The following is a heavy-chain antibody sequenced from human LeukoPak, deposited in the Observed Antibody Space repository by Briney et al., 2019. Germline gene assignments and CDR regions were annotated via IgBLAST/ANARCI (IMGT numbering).Heavy chain of an antibody. V-gene: IGHV6-1*01. D-gene: IGHD1-26*01. Sequence: SQTLSLTCAISGVSVSTNSATWTWPKQSLSRGLEWLGMTYYRSKWNNDYAVYMKSRITINPDTSKNQFSLQLNSVTPEDTAVYYCARLVGASWFDSWGQGTLVTVSS. J-gene: IGHJ5*01. CDR1: GVSVSTNSAT. CDR2: TYYRSKWNN. CDR3: ARLVGASWFDS.